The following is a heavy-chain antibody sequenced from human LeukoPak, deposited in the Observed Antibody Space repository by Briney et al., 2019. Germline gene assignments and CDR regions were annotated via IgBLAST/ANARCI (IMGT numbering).Heavy chain of an antibody. CDR1: GYSISSGYY. V-gene: IGHV4-38-2*02. J-gene: IGHJ5*02. Sequence: PSETLSLTYTVSGYSISSGYYWGWIRPPPGKGLEWIGSIYHSGSTNYNPSLKSRVTISVDKSKNQFSLKLSSVTAADTAVYYCARVPRRSYYDSSGYWFDPWGQGTLVTVSS. CDR2: IYHSGST. CDR3: ARVPRRSYYDSSGYWFDP. D-gene: IGHD3-22*01.